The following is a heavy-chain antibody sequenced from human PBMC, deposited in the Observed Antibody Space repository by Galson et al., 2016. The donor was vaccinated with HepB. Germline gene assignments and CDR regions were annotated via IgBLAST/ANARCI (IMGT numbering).Heavy chain of an antibody. Sequence: QSGAEVKKPGESLKISCEGSGYTFSTSWIAWVRQRPGKGLEWMAIFRPDDSATTYSPSFEGQVTVSADKSIRTAYLQWSSLKASDSGMYYCARQSIGYFDFWGQGTLVTVSS. V-gene: IGHV5-51*01. CDR1: GYTFSTSW. CDR3: ARQSIGYFDF. J-gene: IGHJ4*02. D-gene: IGHD2-21*01. CDR2: FRPDDSAT.